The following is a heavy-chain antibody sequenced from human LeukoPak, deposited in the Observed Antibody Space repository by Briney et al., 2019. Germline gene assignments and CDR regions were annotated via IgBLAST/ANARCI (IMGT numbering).Heavy chain of an antibody. D-gene: IGHD4-17*01. V-gene: IGHV3-15*01. CDR2: IKSKTDGGTT. Sequence: PGGSVRLSCAASGFTFSNAWMSWVRQAPGKGLEWVGRIKSKTDGGTTDYAEPVKGRFTTSRDDSKKTLYLQMNSLKTEDTALYYCAAVSVDYGDSSFDFWGQGTLVTVSS. CDR3: AAVSVDYGDSSFDF. J-gene: IGHJ4*02. CDR1: GFTFSNAW.